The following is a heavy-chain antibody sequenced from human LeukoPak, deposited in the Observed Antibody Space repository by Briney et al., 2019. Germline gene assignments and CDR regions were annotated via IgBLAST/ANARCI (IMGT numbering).Heavy chain of an antibody. J-gene: IGHJ4*02. CDR1: GGSTSSYY. V-gene: IGHV4-59*01. CDR2: IYYSGST. CDR3: ATYSSSSIHFDY. D-gene: IGHD6-6*01. Sequence: SETLSLTCTVSGGSTSSYYWSWIRQPPGKGLEWIGYIYYSGSTNYNPSLKSRVTISVDTSKNQFSLKLSSVTAADTAVYYCATYSSSSIHFDYWGQGTLVTVSS.